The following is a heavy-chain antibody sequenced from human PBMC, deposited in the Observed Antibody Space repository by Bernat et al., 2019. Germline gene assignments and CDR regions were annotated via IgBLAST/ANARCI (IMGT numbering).Heavy chain of an antibody. Sequence: EVQLVQSGAEVKKPGESLKISCKASGYTFTNYWIAWVRQMPGKGLECMGLVYPGDSDPRYSPSFQGQVTISADKSITTVYLQWRSLKATDTAIIYCARLGSTTTAAAYFDSWGQGTLVTVSS. V-gene: IGHV5-51*03. CDR1: GYTFTNYW. J-gene: IGHJ4*02. D-gene: IGHD6-13*01. CDR2: VYPGDSDP. CDR3: ARLGSTTTAAAYFDS.